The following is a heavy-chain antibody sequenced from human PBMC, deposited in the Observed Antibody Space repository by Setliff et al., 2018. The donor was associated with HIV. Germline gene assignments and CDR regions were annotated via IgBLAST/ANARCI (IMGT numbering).Heavy chain of an antibody. D-gene: IGHD1-1*01. J-gene: IGHJ4*02. CDR3: ARNSQKGIQPLLLAS. Sequence: SETLSLTCTVSGGSITSSTYYWGWIRQPPGKGLEWIGTVHYTGNTYHNPSLKSRVTISVDTSKNQFSLMLDSVTAADTAVCYCARNSQKGIQPLLLASWGPGTLVTVSS. CDR1: GGSITSSTYY. CDR2: VHYTGNT. V-gene: IGHV4-39*07.